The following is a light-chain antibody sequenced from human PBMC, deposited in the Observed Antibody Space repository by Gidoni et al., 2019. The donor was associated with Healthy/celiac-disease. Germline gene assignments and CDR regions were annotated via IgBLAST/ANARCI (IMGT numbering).Light chain of an antibody. Sequence: SYELPQPLSVSVALGQTARITCGGNNIGSKNVHWYQKKPGQAPVLVIYRDSNRPSGIPERFSGSNSGNTATLTISRAQAGDEADYDCQVWDSSTVAFGGGTKLTVL. V-gene: IGLV3-9*01. CDR3: QVWDSSTVA. CDR1: NIGSKN. J-gene: IGLJ2*01. CDR2: RDS.